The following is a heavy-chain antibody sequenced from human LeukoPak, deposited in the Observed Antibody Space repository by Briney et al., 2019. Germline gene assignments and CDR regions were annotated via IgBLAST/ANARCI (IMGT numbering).Heavy chain of an antibody. V-gene: IGHV3-30*02. CDR3: AKDDTPSSPIPAVHSYDSSDGLY. CDR2: IRYDGSNK. CDR1: GFTFSSYG. D-gene: IGHD3-22*01. J-gene: IGHJ4*02. Sequence: SGGSLRLSCAASGFTFSSYGMHWVRQAPGKGLEWVAFIRYDGSNKYYADSVKGRFTISRDNSKNTLYLQMNSLRAEDTAVYYCAKDDTPSSPIPAVHSYDSSDGLYWGQGTLVTVSS.